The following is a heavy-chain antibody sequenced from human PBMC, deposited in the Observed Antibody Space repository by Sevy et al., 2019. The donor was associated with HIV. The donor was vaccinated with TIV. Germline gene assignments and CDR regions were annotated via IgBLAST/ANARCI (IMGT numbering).Heavy chain of an antibody. D-gene: IGHD2-21*02. CDR3: ARNSAGDILDYYGMDV. CDR1: GYSISNGYY. V-gene: IGHV4-38-2*01. J-gene: IGHJ6*04. Sequence: SETLSLTCAVSGYSISNGYYWGWIRQPPGRGLEWIGNIYHSGNTYSNPSLNSRVTMSVDTSKNQFALRLRSVTAADAAVYYCARNSAGDILDYYGMDVWGEGTTVSVSS. CDR2: IYHSGNT.